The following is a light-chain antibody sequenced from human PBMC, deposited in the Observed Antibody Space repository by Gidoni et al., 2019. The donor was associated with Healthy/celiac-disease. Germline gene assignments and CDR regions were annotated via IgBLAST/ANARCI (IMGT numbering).Light chain of an antibody. CDR1: QGIRNY. V-gene: IGKV1-17*01. J-gene: IGKJ1*01. CDR2: AAS. CDR3: LQHNSYPWT. Sequence: DIQMTQSPSSLSASVGDRVTITCRASQGIRNYLGWYQQKPGKAPKLLIYAASSLQSGVPSRFSGSGSGTEFTLTISSLQPEDFATYYCLQHNSYPWTFXXXTKVEIK.